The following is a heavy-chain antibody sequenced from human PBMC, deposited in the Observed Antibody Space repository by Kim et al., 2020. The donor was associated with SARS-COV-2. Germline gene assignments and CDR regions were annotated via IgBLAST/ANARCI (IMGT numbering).Heavy chain of an antibody. Sequence: GGSLRLSCAASGFTFSSYGMHWVRQAPGKGLEWVAVISYDGSNKYYADSVKGRFTISRDNSKNTLYLQMNSLRAEDTAVYYCAKGPWGSRIQLWFWVDNWFDPWGQGTLVTVSS. CDR1: GFTFSSYG. V-gene: IGHV3-30*18. CDR3: AKGPWGSRIQLWFWVDNWFDP. CDR2: ISYDGSNK. D-gene: IGHD5-18*01. J-gene: IGHJ5*02.